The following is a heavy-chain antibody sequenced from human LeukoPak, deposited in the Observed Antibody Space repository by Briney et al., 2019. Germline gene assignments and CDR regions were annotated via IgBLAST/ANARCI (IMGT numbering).Heavy chain of an antibody. V-gene: IGHV3-23*01. J-gene: IGHJ6*02. CDR2: ISGSGGST. CDR3: AKDLGYYGSGRTSCYYGMDV. CDR1: GFTFSSYA. Sequence: PGGSLRLSCAASGFTFSSYAMSWVRQAPGKGLEWVSAISGSGGSTYYADSVKGRFTISRDNSKNTLYLQMNSLRAEDTAVYYCAKDLGYYGSGRTSCYYGMDVWGQGTTVTVSS. D-gene: IGHD3-10*01.